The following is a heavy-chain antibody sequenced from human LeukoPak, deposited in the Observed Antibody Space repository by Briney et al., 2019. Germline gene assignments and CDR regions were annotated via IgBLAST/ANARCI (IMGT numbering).Heavy chain of an antibody. D-gene: IGHD3-10*01. CDR3: ARDQGILGVFDY. CDR2: IIPILGIA. V-gene: IGHV1-69*04. CDR1: GGTFSSYA. Sequence: SVKVSCKASGGTFSSYAISWVRQAPGQGLEWMGRIIPILGIANYAQKFQGRVTITADKSTSTAYMELSSLKSEDTAVYYCARDQGILGVFDYWGQGTLVTVSS. J-gene: IGHJ4*02.